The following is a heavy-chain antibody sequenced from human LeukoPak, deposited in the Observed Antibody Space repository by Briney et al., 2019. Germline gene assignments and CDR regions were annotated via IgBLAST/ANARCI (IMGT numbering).Heavy chain of an antibody. V-gene: IGHV4-39*07. CDR2: INHSGST. CDR1: GGSISSSSYY. D-gene: IGHD3-22*01. Sequence: SETLSLTCTVSGGSISSSSYYWGWIRQPPGKGLEWIGEINHSGSTNYNPSLKSRVTISVDTSKNQFSLKLSSVTAADTAVYYCARVVSNYYDSSGYYRGGPYYFDYWGQGTLVTVSS. J-gene: IGHJ4*02. CDR3: ARVVSNYYDSSGYYRGGPYYFDY.